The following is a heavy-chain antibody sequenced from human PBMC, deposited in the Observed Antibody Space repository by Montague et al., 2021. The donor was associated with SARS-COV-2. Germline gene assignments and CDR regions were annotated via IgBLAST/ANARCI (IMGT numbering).Heavy chain of an antibody. Sequence: CAISGDSDSSDTAARHWIRQSPSRGLEWLGRTFYRSQWHTDSAASVRSRISFSGDISKNQFSLHLNSVTPEDTAIYYCARDGDYGGTWYSFLQNWGQGTLVIVSS. CDR1: GDSDSSDTAA. CDR3: ARDGDYGGTWYSFLQN. V-gene: IGHV6-1*01. J-gene: IGHJ1*01. D-gene: IGHD4-17*01. CDR2: TFYRSQWHT.